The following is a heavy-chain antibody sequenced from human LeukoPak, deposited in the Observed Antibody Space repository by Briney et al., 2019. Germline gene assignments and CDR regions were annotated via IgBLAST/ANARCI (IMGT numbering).Heavy chain of an antibody. J-gene: IGHJ5*02. Sequence: GGSLRLSCVASGFTFSHYSMNWVRQAPGKGLEWVSSIRFTGSYIYYADSVKGRFTISRDNAKNSLYLQMNSLRAEDTAVYYCARDVGYRSWFDPWGQGTLVIVSS. V-gene: IGHV3-21*06. CDR3: ARDVGYRSWFDP. D-gene: IGHD5-18*01. CDR2: IRFTGSYI. CDR1: GFTFSHYS.